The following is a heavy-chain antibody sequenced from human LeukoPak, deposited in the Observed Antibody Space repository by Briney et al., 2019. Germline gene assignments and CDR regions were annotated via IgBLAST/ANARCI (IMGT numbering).Heavy chain of an antibody. CDR3: ASSRDGYNFPFDY. CDR2: IYYSGST. Sequence: SETLSLTCTVPGGSISSYYWSWIRQPPGKGLEWIGSIYYSGSTYYNPSLKSRVTISVDTSKNQFSLKLSSVTAADTAVYYCASSRDGYNFPFDYWGQGTLVTVSS. J-gene: IGHJ4*02. D-gene: IGHD5-24*01. V-gene: IGHV4-39*01. CDR1: GGSISSYY.